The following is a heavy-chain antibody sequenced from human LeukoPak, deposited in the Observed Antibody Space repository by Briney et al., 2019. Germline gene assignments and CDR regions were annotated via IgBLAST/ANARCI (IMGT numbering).Heavy chain of an antibody. Sequence: GASVKVSCKASGCTFTSYDINWVRQATGQGLEWMGWMNPNSGNTGYAQKFQGRVTMTRNTSISTAYMELSSLRSEDTAVYYCARGLRVMITFGGVIVIGYWGQGTLVTVSS. CDR2: MNPNSGNT. D-gene: IGHD3-16*02. CDR1: GCTFTSYD. CDR3: ARGLRVMITFGGVIVIGY. J-gene: IGHJ4*02. V-gene: IGHV1-8*01.